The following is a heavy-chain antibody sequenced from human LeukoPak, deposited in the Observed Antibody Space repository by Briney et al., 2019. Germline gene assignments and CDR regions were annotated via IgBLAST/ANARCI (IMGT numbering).Heavy chain of an antibody. D-gene: IGHD2-15*01. CDR2: ISSSGSTI. CDR1: GFTFSSYE. CDR3: AKGLKLSKDAFDI. V-gene: IGHV3-48*03. Sequence: GGSLRLSCAASGFTFSSYEMNWVRQAPGKGLEWVSYISSSGSTIYYADSVKGRFTLSRDNSKNTLYLQMNSLRADDTAIYYCAKGLKLSKDAFDIWGQGTMVTVSS. J-gene: IGHJ3*02.